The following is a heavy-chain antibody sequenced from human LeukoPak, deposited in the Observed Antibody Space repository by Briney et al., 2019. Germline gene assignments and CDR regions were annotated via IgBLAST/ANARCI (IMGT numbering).Heavy chain of an antibody. J-gene: IGHJ5*02. D-gene: IGHD3-10*01. CDR3: ATGVLWFGSYNWFDP. V-gene: IGHV1-24*01. CDR2: FDPEDGET. CDR1: GYTLTELS. Sequence: ASVKVSCKVSGYTLTELSMYWVRQAPGKGLEWMGGFDPEDGETIYAQKFQGRVTMTEDTSTDTAYMELSSLRSEDTAVYYCATGVLWFGSYNWFDPWGQGTLVTVSS.